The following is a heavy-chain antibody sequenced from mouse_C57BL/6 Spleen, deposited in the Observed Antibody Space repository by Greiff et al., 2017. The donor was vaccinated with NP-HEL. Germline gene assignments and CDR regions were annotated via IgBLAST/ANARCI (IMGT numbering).Heavy chain of an antibody. Sequence: EVNVVESGGGLVQPGGSMKLSCVASGFTFSNYWMNWVRQSLEKGLEWVAQIRLKSDNYATHYAESVKGRFTISRDDSKSSVYLQMNNLRAEDTGIYYCTDLFAYWGQGTLVTVSA. CDR2: IRLKSDNYAT. J-gene: IGHJ3*01. CDR3: TDLFAY. V-gene: IGHV6-3*01. CDR1: GFTFSNYW.